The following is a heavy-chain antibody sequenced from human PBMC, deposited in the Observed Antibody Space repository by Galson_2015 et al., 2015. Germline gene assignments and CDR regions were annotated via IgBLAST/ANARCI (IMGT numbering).Heavy chain of an antibody. J-gene: IGHJ3*02. CDR2: TYYRSKWYN. Sequence: AISGDSVSSNSAAWNWIRQSPSRGLEWLGRTYYRSKWYNEYAISVKSRINITPDTSKNQFSVQLNSATPEDTAVYFCARSRSVGIDAFDIWGQGTLVTVSS. CDR3: ARSRSVGIDAFDI. V-gene: IGHV6-1*01. D-gene: IGHD2-15*01. CDR1: GDSVSSNSAA.